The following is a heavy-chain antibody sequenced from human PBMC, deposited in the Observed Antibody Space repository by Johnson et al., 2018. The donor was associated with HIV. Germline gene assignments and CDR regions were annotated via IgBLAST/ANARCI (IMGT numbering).Heavy chain of an antibody. CDR2: ISYDGSNK. Sequence: QVQLVESGGGVVQPGRSLRLSCAASGFTFSSYAMHWVRQAPGKGLEWVAVISYDGSNKYYADSVKGRFTISRDNSKNTLYLQMNSLRAGDTALYYGTRSHFRTNWIDIGDTFDVWGQGTMVTVSS. J-gene: IGHJ3*01. CDR1: GFTFSSYA. V-gene: IGHV3-30*04. CDR3: TRSHFRTNWIDIGDTFDV. D-gene: IGHD1-1*01.